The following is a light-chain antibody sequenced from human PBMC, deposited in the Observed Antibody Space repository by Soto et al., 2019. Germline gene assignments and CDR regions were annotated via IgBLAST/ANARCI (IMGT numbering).Light chain of an antibody. V-gene: IGLV1-40*01. CDR2: SNA. Sequence: RVTISCTGTSSDIGAGYDVHWYQQLPGEAPKLLIYSNAIRPSGVPDRFSASKSGTSASLAITGLRAEDEADYYCQSYDSSLTSYVFXTGTKVTVL. J-gene: IGLJ1*01. CDR1: SSDIGAGYD. CDR3: QSYDSSLTSYV.